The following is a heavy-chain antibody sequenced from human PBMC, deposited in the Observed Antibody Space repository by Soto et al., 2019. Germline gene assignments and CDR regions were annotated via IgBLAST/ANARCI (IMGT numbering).Heavy chain of an antibody. J-gene: IGHJ4*02. Sequence: PGGSLRLSCAASGFTFSSYAMSWVRQAPGKGLEWVSAISGSGGSTYYADSVKGRFTISRDNSKNTLYLQMNSLRAGDTAVYYCAKLGIVGATRYYFDYWGQGTLVTVSS. CDR1: GFTFSSYA. D-gene: IGHD1-26*01. CDR2: ISGSGGST. CDR3: AKLGIVGATRYYFDY. V-gene: IGHV3-23*01.